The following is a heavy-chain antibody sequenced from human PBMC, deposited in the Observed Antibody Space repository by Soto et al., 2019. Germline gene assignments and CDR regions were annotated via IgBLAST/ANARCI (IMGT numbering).Heavy chain of an antibody. Sequence: SETLSLTCTVSGGSISSYYWSWIRQPPGKGLEWIGYIYYSGSTNYNPSLKSRVTISVDTSKNQFSLKLSSVTAADTAVYYCAGDSGLELHPGWFDPWGQGTLVTVSS. CDR1: GGSISSYY. J-gene: IGHJ5*02. CDR3: AGDSGLELHPGWFDP. V-gene: IGHV4-59*01. CDR2: IYYSGST. D-gene: IGHD1-7*01.